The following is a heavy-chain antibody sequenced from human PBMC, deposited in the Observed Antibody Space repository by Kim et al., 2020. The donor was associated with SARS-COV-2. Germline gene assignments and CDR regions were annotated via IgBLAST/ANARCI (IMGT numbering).Heavy chain of an antibody. CDR2: IKYDGSET. CDR3: ATSNAFYM. V-gene: IGHV3-7*03. Sequence: GGPLRLSCVVSGFTFSGHWMSWVRQVPGKGPEWVANIKYDGSETYYADFVVGRFVISRDNARTSVFLHMSSLRADDTAVYHCATSNAFYMWGQGTMVTVSS. CDR1: GFTFSGHW. J-gene: IGHJ3*02.